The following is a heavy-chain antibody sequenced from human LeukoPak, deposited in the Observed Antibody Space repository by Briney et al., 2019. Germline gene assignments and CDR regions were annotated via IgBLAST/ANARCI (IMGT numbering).Heavy chain of an antibody. V-gene: IGHV4-34*01. CDR3: ARGYYGSGSYPHYDY. Sequence: SETLSLTCAVYGGSFSGYYWSWIRQPPGKGLEWIGEINHSGSTNYNPSLKSRVTISVDTSKNQFSLKLSSVTAADTAVYYCARGYYGSGSYPHYDYWGQGTLVTVSS. CDR2: INHSGST. CDR1: GGSFSGYY. D-gene: IGHD3-10*01. J-gene: IGHJ4*02.